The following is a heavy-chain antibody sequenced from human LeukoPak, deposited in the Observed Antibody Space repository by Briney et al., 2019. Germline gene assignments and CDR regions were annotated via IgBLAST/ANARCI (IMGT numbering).Heavy chain of an antibody. J-gene: IGHJ3*02. CDR3: ARETGEVRAFDI. D-gene: IGHD7-27*01. CDR2: ISTSGST. Sequence: SETLSLTCTVSGGSISSYYWSWIRQPAGKGLESIGHISTSGSTNYNPSLKSRVTISVDKSKNQFSLKLSSVTAADTAVYYCARETGEVRAFDIWGQGTMVTVSS. CDR1: GGSISSYY. V-gene: IGHV4-4*07.